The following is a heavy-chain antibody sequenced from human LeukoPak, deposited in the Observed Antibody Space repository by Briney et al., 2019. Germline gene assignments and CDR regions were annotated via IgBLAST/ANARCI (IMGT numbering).Heavy chain of an antibody. CDR3: ARKATAFDH. V-gene: IGHV3-9*01. D-gene: IGHD1-14*01. CDR2: ICWNSESI. CDR1: GVTFDDYA. J-gene: IGHJ4*02. Sequence: GRSLRLSCTASGVTFDDYAMHWVRQAPGKGLVWVSGICWNSESIGYADSVKGRFTISRDNAKNSLYLQMNSLRAEDTAVYYCARKATAFDHWGRGTLVTVSS.